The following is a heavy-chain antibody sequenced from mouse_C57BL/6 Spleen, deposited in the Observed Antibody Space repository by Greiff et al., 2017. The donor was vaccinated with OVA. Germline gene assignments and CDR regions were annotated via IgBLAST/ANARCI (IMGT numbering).Heavy chain of an antibody. CDR2: ISSGGSYT. V-gene: IGHV5-6*02. CDR1: GFTFSSYG. J-gene: IGHJ3*01. Sequence: EVKLVESGGDLVKPGGSLKLSCAASGFTFSSYGMSWVRQPPDKRLEWVATISSGGSYTYYPDSVKGRFTISRDNAKNTLYLQMSSLKSEDTAMYYCARQRDWDGWFAYWGQGTLVTVSA. CDR3: ARQRDWDGWFAY. D-gene: IGHD4-1*01.